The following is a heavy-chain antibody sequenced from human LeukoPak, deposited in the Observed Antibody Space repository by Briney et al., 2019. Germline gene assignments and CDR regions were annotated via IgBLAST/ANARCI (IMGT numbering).Heavy chain of an antibody. J-gene: IGHJ4*02. Sequence: ASVKVSCKASGYTFTSYGISWVRQAPGQGLEWMGWISAYTGNTKYAQKLQGRVTMTTDTSTSIAYMELRSLRSDDTAVYYCARLTGSYHNFDYWGQGTLVTVSS. D-gene: IGHD1-26*01. CDR3: ARLTGSYHNFDY. CDR1: GYTFTSYG. V-gene: IGHV1-18*01. CDR2: ISAYTGNT.